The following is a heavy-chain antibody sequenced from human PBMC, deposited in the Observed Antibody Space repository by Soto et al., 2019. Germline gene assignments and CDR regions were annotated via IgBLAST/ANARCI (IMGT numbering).Heavy chain of an antibody. V-gene: IGHV3-15*01. CDR3: TTEYSSGWYDS. J-gene: IGHJ4*02. D-gene: IGHD6-19*01. Sequence: EVQLVESGGGLVKPGGSLRLSCAASGFTFSNAWMSWVRQAPGNGLECVGRIKSKTDGGTTDYAAPVKGRFTISRDDSKNTLYLQMNSLKTEDTAVYYCTTEYSSGWYDSWGQGTLVTVSS. CDR2: IKSKTDGGTT. CDR1: GFTFSNAW.